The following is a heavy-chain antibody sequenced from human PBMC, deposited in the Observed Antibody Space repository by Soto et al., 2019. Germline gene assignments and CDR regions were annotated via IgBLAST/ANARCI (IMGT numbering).Heavy chain of an antibody. Sequence: SETLSLTCTVSGGSISSSSYYWGWIRQPPGKGLEWIGSIYYSGSTYYNPSLKSRVTISVDTSKNQFSLKLSSVTAADTAVYYCARHIIPASLLRVRETDCWGQGTLVTSPQ. CDR1: GGSISSSSYY. CDR3: ARHIIPASLLRVRETDC. J-gene: IGHJ4*02. V-gene: IGHV4-39*01. CDR2: IYYSGST. D-gene: IGHD2-15*01.